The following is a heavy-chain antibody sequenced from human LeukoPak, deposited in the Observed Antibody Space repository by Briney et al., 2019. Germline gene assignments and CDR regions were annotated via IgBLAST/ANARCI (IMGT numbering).Heavy chain of an antibody. Sequence: SETLSLTCTVSGGSISSALYHWGWIRQPPGKNLEWLGSVYYTGSTHNNPSLKSRVTISVDTSKDQFSLNLSSVTAADTAVYYCARQEIGLRSFDPWGQGTLVTVSS. J-gene: IGHJ5*02. V-gene: IGHV4-39*01. CDR3: ARQEIGLRSFDP. CDR2: VYYTGST. CDR1: GGSISSALYH. D-gene: IGHD3/OR15-3a*01.